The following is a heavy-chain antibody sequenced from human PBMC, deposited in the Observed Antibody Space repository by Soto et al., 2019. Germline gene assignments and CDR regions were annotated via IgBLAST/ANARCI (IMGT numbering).Heavy chain of an antibody. V-gene: IGHV4-59*12. J-gene: IGHJ6*03. Sequence: SETLSLTCTVSGGSISSYYWSWIRQPPGKGLEWIGYIYYSGSTNYNPSLKSRVTISVDTSKNQFSLKLSSVTAADTAVYYCARLPHLRFEAYYYYYMDVWGKGTTVTVSS. CDR1: GGSISSYY. CDR2: IYYSGST. CDR3: ARLPHLRFEAYYYYYMDV. D-gene: IGHD3-3*01.